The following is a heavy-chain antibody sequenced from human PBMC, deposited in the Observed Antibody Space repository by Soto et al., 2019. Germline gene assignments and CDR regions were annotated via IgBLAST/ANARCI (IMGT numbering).Heavy chain of an antibody. CDR1: GFTFTSSA. V-gene: IGHV1-58*01. D-gene: IGHD1-26*01. J-gene: IGHJ6*02. CDR3: AAAEWELNYYYGMDV. CDR2: IVVGSGNT. Sequence: SVKVSCKASGFTFTSSAVQWVRQARGQRLEWIGWIVVGSGNTNYAQKFQERVTITRDMSTSTAYMELSSLRSEDTAVYYCAAAEWELNYYYGMDVWGQGTTVTVYS.